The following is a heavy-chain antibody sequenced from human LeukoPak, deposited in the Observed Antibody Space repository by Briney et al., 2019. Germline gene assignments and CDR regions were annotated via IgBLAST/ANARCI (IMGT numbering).Heavy chain of an antibody. V-gene: IGHV4-38-2*02. Sequence: SETLSLTCTVSGYSINNGYYWGWIRQPPGKGLEWIGSIYHSGSTNYNPSLKSRVTMSVDTSKNQFSLKLSSVTAADTAVYYCARVSLVRGAPDYYFDYWGQGTLVTVSS. CDR2: IYHSGST. CDR1: GYSINNGYY. CDR3: ARVSLVRGAPDYYFDY. J-gene: IGHJ4*02. D-gene: IGHD3-10*01.